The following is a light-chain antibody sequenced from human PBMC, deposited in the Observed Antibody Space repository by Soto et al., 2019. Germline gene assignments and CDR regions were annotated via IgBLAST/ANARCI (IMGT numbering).Light chain of an antibody. CDR1: SSDVGDYNY. J-gene: IGLJ1*01. CDR3: SSYTSISTYV. CDR2: EVS. V-gene: IGLV2-14*01. Sequence: QSVLTQPASVSGSPGQSITISCTGTSSDVGDYNYVSWYQQHPGKAPKLMIFEVSNRPSGVSNRFSGSKSGNTASLTISGLQAEDDADYYCSSYTSISTYVFGTGTKGTVL.